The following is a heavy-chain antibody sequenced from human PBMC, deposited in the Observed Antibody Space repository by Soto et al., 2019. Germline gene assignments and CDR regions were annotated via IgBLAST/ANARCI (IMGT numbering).Heavy chain of an antibody. CDR2: INPNSGGT. CDR1: GYTFTGYY. Sequence: ASVKVSCKASGYTFTGYYMHWVRQAPGQGLEWMGWINPNSGGTNYAQKFQGWVTMTRDTSISTAYMELSRLRSDDTAVYYCARDRVYYDILTGYFRYYYYYGMDVWGQGTTVTVSS. J-gene: IGHJ6*02. CDR3: ARDRVYYDILTGYFRYYYYYGMDV. V-gene: IGHV1-2*04. D-gene: IGHD3-9*01.